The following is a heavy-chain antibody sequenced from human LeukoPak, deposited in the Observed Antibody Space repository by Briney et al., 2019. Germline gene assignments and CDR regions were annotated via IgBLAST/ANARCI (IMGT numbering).Heavy chain of an antibody. D-gene: IGHD3-9*01. Sequence: PSETLSLTCSVSGGSISSYYWSWIRQPAGKGLEWIGRVHRSGDTNYNPSLKSRLTMSVETFKNQISLRLRSVSAADTAVYYCARDDFEYSVHYGMDVWGQGTTVTVSS. CDR3: ARDDFEYSVHYGMDV. J-gene: IGHJ6*02. CDR1: GGSISSYY. CDR2: VHRSGDT. V-gene: IGHV4-4*07.